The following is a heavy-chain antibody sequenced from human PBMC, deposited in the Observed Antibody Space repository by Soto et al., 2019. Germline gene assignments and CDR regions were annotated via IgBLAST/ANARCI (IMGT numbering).Heavy chain of an antibody. V-gene: IGHV3-23*01. CDR1: GFTFSSYA. J-gene: IGHJ6*03. CDR2: ISGSGGST. D-gene: IGHD3-10*01. Sequence: VQLLESGGGLVQPGGSLRLSCAASGFTFSSYAMSWVRQAPGKGLEWVSAISGSGGSTYYADSVKGRFTISRDNSKNTLYLQMNSLRAEDTAVYYCAKDSSTRGSGWHYYMDVWGKGTTVTVSS. CDR3: AKDSSTRGSGWHYYMDV.